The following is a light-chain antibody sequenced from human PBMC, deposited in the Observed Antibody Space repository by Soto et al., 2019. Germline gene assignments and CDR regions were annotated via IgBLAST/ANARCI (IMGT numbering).Light chain of an antibody. CDR3: QCGYSTPPA. CDR2: AAS. V-gene: IGKV1-39*02. J-gene: IGKJ2*01. CDR1: QSISSY. Sequence: DIQMTQSPSFLSASVGDRVTITCRASQSISSYLNWYQQKPGKAPKLLIYAASSLQSGVPSRFSGSGSGTEFTLTISSLQPEDSAAYYCQCGYSTPPAFGQGTKLEIK.